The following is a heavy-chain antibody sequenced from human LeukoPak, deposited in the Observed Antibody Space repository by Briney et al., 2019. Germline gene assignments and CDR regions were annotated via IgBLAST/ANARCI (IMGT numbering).Heavy chain of an antibody. J-gene: IGHJ4*02. CDR1: GFTFSSYA. V-gene: IGHV3-23*01. Sequence: GGSLRLSCAASGFTFSSYAMSWVRQAPGKGLEGVSVISGSGGSTYYADSVKGRFTISRDNSKNTLYLQMSSLRVEDTAVYYCVNDGSGGYDHDYWGQGTLVTVSS. CDR2: ISGSGGST. CDR3: VNDGSGGYDHDY. D-gene: IGHD5-12*01.